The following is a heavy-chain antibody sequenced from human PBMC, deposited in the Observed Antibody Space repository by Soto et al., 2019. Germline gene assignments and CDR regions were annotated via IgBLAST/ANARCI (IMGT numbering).Heavy chain of an antibody. J-gene: IGHJ6*03. CDR3: TTPLGCANGVCYTEDYYYYYMDV. V-gene: IGHV3-15*07. Sequence: GGSLRLSCAASGFTFSNAWMNWVRQAPGKGLEWVGRIKSKTDGGTTDYAAPVKGRFTISRDDSKNTLYLQMNSLKTEDTAVYYCTTPLGCANGVCYTEDYYYYYMDVWGKGTTVTVSS. CDR2: IKSKTDGGTT. D-gene: IGHD2-8*01. CDR1: GFTFSNAW.